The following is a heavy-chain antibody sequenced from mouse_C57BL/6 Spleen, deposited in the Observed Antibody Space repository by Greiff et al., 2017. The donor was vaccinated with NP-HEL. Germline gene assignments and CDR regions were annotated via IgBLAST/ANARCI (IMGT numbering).Heavy chain of an antibody. CDR2: ISYDGSN. CDR3: ARGGYDYVLYAMDY. CDR1: GYSITSGYY. J-gene: IGHJ4*01. Sequence: EVKLEESGPGLVKPSQSLSLTCSVTGYSITSGYYWNWIRQFPGNKLEWMGYISYDGSNNYNPSLKNRISITRDTSKNQFFLKLNSVTTEDTATYYCARGGYDYVLYAMDYWGQGTSVTVSS. D-gene: IGHD2-4*01. V-gene: IGHV3-6*01.